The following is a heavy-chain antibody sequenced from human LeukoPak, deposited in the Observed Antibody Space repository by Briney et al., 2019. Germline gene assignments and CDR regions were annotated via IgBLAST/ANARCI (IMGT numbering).Heavy chain of an antibody. CDR2: IYYSGST. D-gene: IGHD6-19*01. J-gene: IGHJ4*02. CDR3: ARIGAVAGTGYFDY. Sequence: PSETLSLTCTVSGGSISSYYWSWIRQPPGKGLEWIGYIYYSGSTNHNPSLKSRVTISVDTSRNQFSLKLSSVTAADTAVYYCARIGAVAGTGYFDYWGQGTLVTVSS. CDR1: GGSISSYY. V-gene: IGHV4-59*08.